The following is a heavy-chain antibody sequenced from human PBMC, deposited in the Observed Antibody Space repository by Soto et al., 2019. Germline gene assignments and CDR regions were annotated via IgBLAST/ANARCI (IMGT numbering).Heavy chain of an antibody. J-gene: IGHJ4*02. CDR2: SSSSGIII. D-gene: IGHD3-22*01. Sequence: GGSLRLSWAASGFTFSYYYMMWIRQAPGKGPGWGSYSSSSGIIIYYSDCVKCRFTISRDNPKNSLYLQMNRLRAEDTAVYYCARDLGYYDSSGYFEYWGQGTLVTVCS. CDR1: GFTFSYYY. CDR3: ARDLGYYDSSGYFEY. V-gene: IGHV3-11*01.